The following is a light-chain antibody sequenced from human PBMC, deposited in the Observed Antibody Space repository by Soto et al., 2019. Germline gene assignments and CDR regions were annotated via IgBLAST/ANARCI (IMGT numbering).Light chain of an antibody. CDR1: QSVDRY. J-gene: IGKJ4*01. Sequence: EVVLTQSPDTLSLSPGETATLSCRASQSVDRYVAWYQQKLGQAPRLLIFGASSRATGIPARFSGSGSGTEFNLTISSLQSEDFAVYFCQQYDDWLRLTFGGGTKVDIK. V-gene: IGKV3D-15*01. CDR2: GAS. CDR3: QQYDDWLRLT.